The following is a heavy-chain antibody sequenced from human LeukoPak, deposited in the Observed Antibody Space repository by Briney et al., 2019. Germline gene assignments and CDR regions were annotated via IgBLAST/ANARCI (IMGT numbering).Heavy chain of an antibody. Sequence: ASVKVSCTASGYTFTGYYMHWVRQAPGQGLEWMGWINPNSGGTNYAQKFQGRVTMTRDTSISTAYMEVSSLRSDDTAVYYCARRDGNNFPYYFDNWGQGTLVTVSS. CDR2: INPNSGGT. D-gene: IGHD5-24*01. V-gene: IGHV1-2*02. CDR1: GYTFTGYY. J-gene: IGHJ4*02. CDR3: ARRDGNNFPYYFDN.